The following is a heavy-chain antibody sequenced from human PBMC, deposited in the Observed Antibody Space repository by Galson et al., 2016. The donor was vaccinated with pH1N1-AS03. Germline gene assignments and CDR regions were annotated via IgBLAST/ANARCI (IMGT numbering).Heavy chain of an antibody. J-gene: IGHJ4*02. CDR3: AREMLTVTKSFDS. CDR1: GYTFSTYG. V-gene: IGHV1-18*04. D-gene: IGHD1-20*01. CDR2: ISGYDDDT. Sequence: KVSCKASGYTFSTYGVSWVRQAPGQGLEWMGWISGYDDDTNYAQNVAGRVTMTTDKSTSTVYMELSRLRPDDSAEYYCAREMLTVTKSFDSWGQGTLVTVAS.